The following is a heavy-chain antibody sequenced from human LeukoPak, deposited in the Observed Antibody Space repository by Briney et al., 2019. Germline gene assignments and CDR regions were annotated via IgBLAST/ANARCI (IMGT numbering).Heavy chain of an antibody. D-gene: IGHD2-15*01. Sequence: PSETLSLTCTVSGGSISSYYWSWIRQPPGKGLEWIGYIYYSGSTNYNPSLKSRVTISVDTSKNQFSLKLSSVTAADTAAYYCARGPSYCSGGSCYSWNPANAFDIWGQGTMVTVSS. V-gene: IGHV4-59*12. CDR1: GGSISSYY. CDR3: ARGPSYCSGGSCYSWNPANAFDI. J-gene: IGHJ3*02. CDR2: IYYSGST.